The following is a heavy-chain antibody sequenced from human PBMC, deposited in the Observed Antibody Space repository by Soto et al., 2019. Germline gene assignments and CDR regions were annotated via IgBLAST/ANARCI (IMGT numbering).Heavy chain of an antibody. D-gene: IGHD6-13*01. CDR1: GGTFSSYP. V-gene: IGHV1-69*13. J-gene: IGHJ4*02. CDR3: ARDMRAGSEAGNLEY. CDR2: IIPIFDTP. Sequence: SVKVSCKSSGGTFSSYPISWVRQAPGQGLEWMGGIIPIFDTPNYAQKFQGRVTISADESTGTAYMELTSLRSEDTAVYYCARDMRAGSEAGNLEYWGQGTLVTVSS.